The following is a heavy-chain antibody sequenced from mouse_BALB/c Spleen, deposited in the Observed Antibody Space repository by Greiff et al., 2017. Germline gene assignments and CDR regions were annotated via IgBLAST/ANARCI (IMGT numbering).Heavy chain of an antibody. CDR2: ISSGGSYT. CDR1: GFTFSSYT. D-gene: IGHD2-14*01. J-gene: IGHJ3*01. CDR3: TRDHRYDDGFAY. V-gene: IGHV5-6-4*01. Sequence: EVKLQESGGGLVKPGGSLKLSCAASGFTFSSYTMSWVRQTPEKRLEWVATISSGGSYTYYPDSVKGRFTISRDNAKNTLYLQMSSLKSEDTAMYYCTRDHRYDDGFAYWGQGTLVTVSA.